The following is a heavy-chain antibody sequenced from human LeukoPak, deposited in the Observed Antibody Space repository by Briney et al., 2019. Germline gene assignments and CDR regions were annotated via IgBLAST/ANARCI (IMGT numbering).Heavy chain of an antibody. CDR2: IKQDGSEE. D-gene: IGHD2-15*01. CDR1: GFTFSSYW. CDR3: ARAAYCSGGSCYFDY. V-gene: IGHV3-7*01. J-gene: IGHJ4*02. Sequence: GGSLRLSCAASGFTFSSYWMSWVRQAPGKGLEWVANIKQDGSEEYYVDSVRGRFTISRDNAKNSLYLQMNSLRAEDTAVYYCARAAYCSGGSCYFDYWGQGTLVTVSS.